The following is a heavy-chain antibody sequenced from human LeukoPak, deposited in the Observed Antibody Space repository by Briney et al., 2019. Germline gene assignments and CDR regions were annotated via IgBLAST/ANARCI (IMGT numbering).Heavy chain of an antibody. CDR2: IYYSGST. J-gene: IGHJ4*02. D-gene: IGHD2-21*02. CDR3: ARVVVVTATPYYFDY. V-gene: IGHV4-39*07. CDR1: GGSISSSFYY. Sequence: SETLSPTCTVSGGSISSSFYYWGWIRQPPGTGLEWLGSIYYSGSTYYNPSLKSRLTISVDTSKNHFSLKLSSVTAADTAVYYCARVVVVTATPYYFDYWGQGTLVTVSS.